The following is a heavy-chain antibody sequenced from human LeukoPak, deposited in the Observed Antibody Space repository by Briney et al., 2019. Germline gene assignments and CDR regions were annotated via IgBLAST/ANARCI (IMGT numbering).Heavy chain of an antibody. V-gene: IGHV4-34*01. J-gene: IGHJ1*01. Sequence: SETLSLTCAVYGGSFSGYYWSWIRQPPGKGLEWIGEINHSGSTNYNPSLKSRVTISVDTSKNQFSLKLSSVTAADTAVYYCARQSYDFWSGYNEYFQHWGQGTLVTVSS. CDR3: ARQSYDFWSGYNEYFQH. CDR1: GGSFSGYY. CDR2: INHSGST. D-gene: IGHD3-3*01.